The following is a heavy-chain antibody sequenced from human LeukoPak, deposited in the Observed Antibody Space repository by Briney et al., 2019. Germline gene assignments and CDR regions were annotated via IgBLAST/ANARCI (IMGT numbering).Heavy chain of an antibody. J-gene: IGHJ3*02. D-gene: IGHD3-22*01. V-gene: IGHV4-34*01. Sequence: SETLSLTCAVYGGSFSGYYWSWIRQPPGKGLEWIGEINHSGSTNYNPSLKSRVTISVDTSKNQFSLKLSSVTAADTAVYYCAREDYYDSSGYVPHDAFDIWGQGTMVTVSS. CDR2: INHSGST. CDR3: AREDYYDSSGYVPHDAFDI. CDR1: GGSFSGYY.